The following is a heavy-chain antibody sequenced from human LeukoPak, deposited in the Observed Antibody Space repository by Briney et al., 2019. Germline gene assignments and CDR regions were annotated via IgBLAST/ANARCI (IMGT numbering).Heavy chain of an antibody. J-gene: IGHJ2*01. CDR1: GGSISSYY. D-gene: IGHD6-19*01. V-gene: IGHV4-59*01. CDR2: IYYSGST. CDR3: ARGGHSSGWYSGPLKNWYFDL. Sequence: SETLSLTCTVSGGSISSYYWCWIRQPPGKGLEWIGYIYYSGSTNYNPSLKSRVTISVDTSKNQFSLKLSSVTAADTAVYYCARGGHSSGWYSGPLKNWYFDLWGRGTLVTVSS.